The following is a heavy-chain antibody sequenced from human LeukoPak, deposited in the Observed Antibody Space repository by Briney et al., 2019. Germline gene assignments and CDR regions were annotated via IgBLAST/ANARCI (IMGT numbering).Heavy chain of an antibody. CDR3: ARDRGMNTVTFFDY. V-gene: IGHV3-48*04. D-gene: IGHD4-11*01. CDR2: ISSSSSTI. CDR1: GFTFSSYS. J-gene: IGHJ4*02. Sequence: GGSLRLSCAASGFTFSSYSMNWVRQAPGKGLEWVSYISSSSSTIYYADSVKGRFTISRDNAKNSLYLQMNSLRAEDTAVYYCARDRGMNTVTFFDYWGQGTLVTVSS.